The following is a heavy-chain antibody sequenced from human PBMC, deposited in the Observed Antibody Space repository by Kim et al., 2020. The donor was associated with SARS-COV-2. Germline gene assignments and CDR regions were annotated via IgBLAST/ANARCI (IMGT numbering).Heavy chain of an antibody. Sequence: GGSLRLSCAASGFTFSSYGMHWVRQAPGKGLEWVGVIWYDGSNKYYADSVKGRFTISRDNSKNPLYLQMNSLRAEDTAVYYCARATYYNGSGSYYLFDYWGEGALVTASS. V-gene: IGHV3-33*01. CDR1: GFTFSSYG. CDR3: ARATYYNGSGSYYLFDY. J-gene: IGHJ4*02. D-gene: IGHD3-10*01. CDR2: IWYDGSNK.